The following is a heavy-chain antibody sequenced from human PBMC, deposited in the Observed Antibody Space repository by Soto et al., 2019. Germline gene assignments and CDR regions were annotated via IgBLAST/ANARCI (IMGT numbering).Heavy chain of an antibody. CDR1: GFTFSSYA. D-gene: IGHD2-15*01. V-gene: IGHV3-23*01. J-gene: IGHJ4*02. CDR3: XXXXXXXXAALLDY. CDR2: ISGSGGST. Sequence: EVQLLESGGGLVQPGGSLRLSCAASGFTFSSYAMSWVRQAPGXGLEWVSAISGSGGSTYYADSVKGRFTISRDNSKXXXXXXXXXXXXXXXXXXXXXXXXXXXXAALLDYWGQGTLVTVSS.